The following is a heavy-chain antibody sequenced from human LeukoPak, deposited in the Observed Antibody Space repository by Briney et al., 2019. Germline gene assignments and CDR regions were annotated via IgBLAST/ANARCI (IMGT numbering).Heavy chain of an antibody. CDR3: ARVLSGSWDWFDP. CDR1: GFTFSSYA. J-gene: IGHJ5*02. CDR2: ISGSGGST. D-gene: IGHD3-22*01. V-gene: IGHV3-23*01. Sequence: GGSLRLSCAASGFTFSSYAMSWVRQAPGKGLEWVSAISGSGGSTYYADSAKGRFTISRDNAKNTLYLQMNSLRAEDTAVYYCARVLSGSWDWFDPWGQGTLVTVSS.